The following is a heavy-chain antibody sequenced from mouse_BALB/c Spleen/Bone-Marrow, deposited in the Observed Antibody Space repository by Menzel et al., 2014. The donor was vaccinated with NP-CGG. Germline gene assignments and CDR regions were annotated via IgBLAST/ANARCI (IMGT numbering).Heavy chain of an antibody. CDR1: GYTFTSYT. CDR3: ARERNWDSFAY. V-gene: IGHV1-4*01. J-gene: IGHJ3*01. D-gene: IGHD4-1*01. Sequence: VQRVESGAELARPGASVKMSCKASGYTFTSYTMHWVKQRPGQGLEWIGYINPSSSYTNYNQKFKDKATLTADKSSSTAYMQLSSLTSEDSAVYYCARERNWDSFAYWCQGTLVTVSA. CDR2: INPSSSYT.